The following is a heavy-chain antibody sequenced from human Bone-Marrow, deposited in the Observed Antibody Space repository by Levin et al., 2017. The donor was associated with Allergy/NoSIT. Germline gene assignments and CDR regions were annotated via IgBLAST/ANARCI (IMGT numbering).Heavy chain of an antibody. CDR2: ISAYNGNT. CDR1: GYTFSSYG. D-gene: IGHD5-18*01. J-gene: IGHJ4*02. V-gene: IGHV1-18*01. Sequence: GGSLRLSCKASGYTFSSYGISWVRQAPGQGLEWMGWISAYNGNTNYAQKFQGRVTMTTDTSTSTVYMELRSLRSDDTAVYYCARDSTPDTSMFTVDFWGQGTLVTVSS. CDR3: ARDSTPDTSMFTVDF.